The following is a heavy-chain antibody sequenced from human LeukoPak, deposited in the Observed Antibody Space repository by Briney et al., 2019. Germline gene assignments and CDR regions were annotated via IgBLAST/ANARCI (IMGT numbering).Heavy chain of an antibody. V-gene: IGHV3-74*03. Sequence: GGSLRLSCAASGFNFRSYWMHWVRQAPGKGLVWVSRISSDGSDTKYADSVKGRFTISRDNAKDTLHLQMSGLRAEDTAVYYCVRDRDLGGAIWFDPCGQGTLVTVSS. J-gene: IGHJ5*02. CDR3: VRDRDLGGAIWFDP. D-gene: IGHD4/OR15-4a*01. CDR1: GFNFRSYW. CDR2: ISSDGSDT.